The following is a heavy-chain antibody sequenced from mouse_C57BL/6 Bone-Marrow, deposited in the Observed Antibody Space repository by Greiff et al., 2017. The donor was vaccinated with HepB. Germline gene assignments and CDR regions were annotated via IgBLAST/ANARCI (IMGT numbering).Heavy chain of an antibody. D-gene: IGHD2-3*01. V-gene: IGHV1-19*01. CDR1: GYTFTDYY. J-gene: IGHJ1*03. CDR3: ARNEGYYVAFDV. Sequence: VQLQQSGPVLVKPGASVKMSCKASGYTFTDYYMNWVNQSHGKSLEWIGVINPYNGGTSYNQKFKGKATLTVDKSSSTAYMELNSLTSEDSAVYYCARNEGYYVAFDVWGTGTTVTVSS. CDR2: INPYNGGT.